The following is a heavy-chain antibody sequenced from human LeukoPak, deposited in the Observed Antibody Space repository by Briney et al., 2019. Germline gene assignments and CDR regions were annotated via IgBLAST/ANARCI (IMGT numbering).Heavy chain of an antibody. J-gene: IGHJ4*02. CDR1: GGSISSYY. V-gene: IGHV4-4*07. CDR2: IYTSGST. D-gene: IGHD3-22*01. CDR3: AREYSHDSSGYRLADH. Sequence: PSETLSLTCTVSGGSISSYYWSWIRQPAGKGLEWIGRIYTSGSTNYNPSLKSRVTMSVDTSKNQFSLKLSSVTAADTAVYYCAREYSHDSSGYRLADHWGQGTLVTVSS.